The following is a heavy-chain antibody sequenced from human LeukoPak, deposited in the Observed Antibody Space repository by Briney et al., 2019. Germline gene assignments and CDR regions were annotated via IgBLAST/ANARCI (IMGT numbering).Heavy chain of an antibody. V-gene: IGHV1-69*01. J-gene: IGHJ6*03. D-gene: IGHD6-6*01. CDR1: GGTFSSYA. Sequence: GASVKVSCKASGGTFSSYAISWVRHAPGQGLEWMGGIIPIFSTANYAQKFQGRVTITPDESTSTAYMELSSLRSEDTAVYYCARDGIAARRGAYYYHYYMDVWGKGTTVTVSS. CDR2: IIPIFSTA. CDR3: ARDGIAARRGAYYYHYYMDV.